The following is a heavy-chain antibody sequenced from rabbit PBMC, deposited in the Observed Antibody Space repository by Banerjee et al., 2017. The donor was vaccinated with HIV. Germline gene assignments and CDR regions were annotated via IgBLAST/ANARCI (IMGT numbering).Heavy chain of an antibody. J-gene: IGHJ4*01. CDR3: ARDLAGVIGWKFNL. V-gene: IGHV1S45*01. D-gene: IGHD4-1*01. CDR2: INTSTGNN. Sequence: QEQLKETGGGLVQPGESLTLSCKVSGFDFSSYYMSWVRQAPGKGLEWIACINTSTGNNVYASWAKGRFTISKTSSTTVTLQMTSLTAADTATYFCARDLAGVIGWKFNLWGQGTLV. CDR1: GFDFSSYYM.